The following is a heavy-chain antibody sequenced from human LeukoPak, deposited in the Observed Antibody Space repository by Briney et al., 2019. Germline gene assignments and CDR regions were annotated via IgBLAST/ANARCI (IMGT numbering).Heavy chain of an antibody. CDR2: IIPILGIA. CDR3: ARDRRDYGDYRWFDP. Sequence: SVKVSCKASGGTFSSYTISWVRQAPGQGLEWMGRIIPILGIANYAQKFQGRVTITADKSTSTAYMELSSLRSEDTAVYYCARDRRDYGDYRWFDPWGRGTLVTVSS. D-gene: IGHD4-17*01. J-gene: IGHJ5*02. CDR1: GGTFSSYT. V-gene: IGHV1-69*04.